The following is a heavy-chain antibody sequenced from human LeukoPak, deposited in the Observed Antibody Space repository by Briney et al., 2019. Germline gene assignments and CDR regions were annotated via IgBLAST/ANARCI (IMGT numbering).Heavy chain of an antibody. V-gene: IGHV4-61*02. CDR1: GGSINTDNYD. CDR2: IYSSGST. D-gene: IGHD2-2*01. Sequence: SETLSLTCTVSGGSINTDNYDWGWIRQPAGKGREWIGRIYSSGSTNYNPSLKSRVTISIDKSKNQFSLDLSSLTAADTAVYYCARLVVPAAIDYWGQGTLVTVSS. CDR3: ARLVVPAAIDY. J-gene: IGHJ4*02.